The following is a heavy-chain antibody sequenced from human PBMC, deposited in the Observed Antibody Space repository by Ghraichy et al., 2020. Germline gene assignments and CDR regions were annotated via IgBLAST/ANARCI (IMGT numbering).Heavy chain of an antibody. CDR2: ITVSGGST. J-gene: IGHJ4*02. CDR3: ARNYRYFDN. CDR1: GFTFSNFA. V-gene: IGHV3-23*01. Sequence: GSLRLSCAASGFTFSNFALSWVRQAPGKGLEWVSAITVSGGSTYYADSVKGRFTISRDNSKNTLYLQMNSLRVDDTAVYYCARNYRYFDNWGQGTLVTVSS. D-gene: IGHD3-16*02.